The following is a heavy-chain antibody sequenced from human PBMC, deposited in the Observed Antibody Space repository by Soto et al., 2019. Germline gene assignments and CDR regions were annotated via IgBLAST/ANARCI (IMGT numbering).Heavy chain of an antibody. Sequence: SETLSLTCAVYGGSFGGYYWSWIRQPPGKGLEWIGEINHSGSTNYNPSLKSRVTISVDTSKNQFSLKLSSVTAADTAVYYCARGGIELRYFDWLLSTPDFDYWGQGTLVTVSS. CDR2: INHSGST. V-gene: IGHV4-34*01. D-gene: IGHD3-9*01. J-gene: IGHJ4*02. CDR3: ARGGIELRYFDWLLSTPDFDY. CDR1: GGSFGGYY.